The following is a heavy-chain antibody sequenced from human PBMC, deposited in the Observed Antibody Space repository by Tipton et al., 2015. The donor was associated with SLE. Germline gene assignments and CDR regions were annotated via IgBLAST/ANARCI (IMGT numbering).Heavy chain of an antibody. D-gene: IGHD4-17*01. V-gene: IGHV4-39*07. Sequence: LRLSCAASGFTFSSYSMNWVRQPPGKGLEWIGSIYYSGSTYYNPSLKSRVTISVDTSKNQFSLKLSSVTAADTAVYYCARKGHGDYVQDNWFDPWGQGTLVTVSS. CDR2: IYYSGST. CDR1: GFTFSSYS. CDR3: ARKGHGDYVQDNWFDP. J-gene: IGHJ5*02.